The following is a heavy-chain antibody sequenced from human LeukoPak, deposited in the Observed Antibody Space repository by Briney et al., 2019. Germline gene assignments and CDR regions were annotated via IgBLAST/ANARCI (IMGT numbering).Heavy chain of an antibody. CDR1: GFTFSRYW. Sequence: GGSLRLSCAASGFTFSRYWIHWVRQAPGKGLEWVSRINPDGSTTTYADSVKGRFTISRDNSKNSLYLQMNSLRAEDTALYYCAKDMSLYCSSTSCYATDYWGQGTLVTVSS. CDR2: INPDGSTT. CDR3: AKDMSLYCSSTSCYATDY. J-gene: IGHJ4*02. V-gene: IGHV3-74*01. D-gene: IGHD2-2*01.